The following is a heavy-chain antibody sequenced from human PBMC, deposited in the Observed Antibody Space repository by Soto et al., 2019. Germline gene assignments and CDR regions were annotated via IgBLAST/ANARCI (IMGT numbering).Heavy chain of an antibody. CDR3: ARDRLLHSGSYSLFDY. D-gene: IGHD1-26*01. Sequence: GGSLRLSCAASGFTFSSYGMHWVRQAPGKGLEWVAVIWYDGSNKYYADSVKGRFTISRDNSKNTLYLQMNSLRAEDTAVYYCARDRLLHSGSYSLFDYWGQGTLVTVSS. CDR2: IWYDGSNK. CDR1: GFTFSSYG. V-gene: IGHV3-33*01. J-gene: IGHJ4*02.